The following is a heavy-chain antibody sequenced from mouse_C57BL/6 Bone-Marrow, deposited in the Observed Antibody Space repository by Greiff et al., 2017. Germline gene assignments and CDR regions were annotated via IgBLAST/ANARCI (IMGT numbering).Heavy chain of an antibody. J-gene: IGHJ3*01. CDR3: ARGYSNYFAWFAY. V-gene: IGHV5-17*01. Sequence: EVKLVESGGGLVKPGGSLKLSCAASGFTFSDYGMHWVRQAPEKGLEWVAYISSGSSTIYYADTVKGRFTISRDNAKNTLFLQMTSLRSEVTAMYYCARGYSNYFAWFAYWGQGTLVTVSA. CDR2: ISSGSSTI. CDR1: GFTFSDYG. D-gene: IGHD2-5*01.